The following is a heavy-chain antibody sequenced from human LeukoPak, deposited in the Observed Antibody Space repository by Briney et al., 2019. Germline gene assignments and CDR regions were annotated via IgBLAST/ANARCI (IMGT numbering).Heavy chain of an antibody. Sequence: ASVKVSCKASGYTFTGYYMHWVRQAPGQGLEWMGWINPNSGGTNYAQKFQGRVTMTRDTSISTAYMELSRLRSDDTAVYYCARIVVVVAATSEKDNWFDPWGQGTLVTVSS. CDR1: GYTFTGYY. J-gene: IGHJ5*02. CDR2: INPNSGGT. CDR3: ARIVVVVAATSEKDNWFDP. D-gene: IGHD2-15*01. V-gene: IGHV1-2*02.